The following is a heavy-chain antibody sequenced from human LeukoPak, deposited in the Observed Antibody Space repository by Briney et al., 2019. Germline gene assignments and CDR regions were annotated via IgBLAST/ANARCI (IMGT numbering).Heavy chain of an antibody. CDR2: IRHDGSIK. CDR1: GLIFSTYG. CDR3: AKDSLADIDY. D-gene: IGHD3-16*01. J-gene: IGHJ4*02. Sequence: GGSLRLSCAASGLIFSTYGMYWARQAPGKGLEWVAFIRHDGSIKNYADSVKGRSTISRDNSKNTLYLQMNSLRAEDTAVYYCAKDSLADIDYWGQGTLVTVSS. V-gene: IGHV3-30*02.